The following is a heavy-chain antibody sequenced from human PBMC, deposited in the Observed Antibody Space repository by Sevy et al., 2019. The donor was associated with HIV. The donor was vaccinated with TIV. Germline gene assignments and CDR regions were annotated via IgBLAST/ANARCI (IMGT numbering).Heavy chain of an antibody. V-gene: IGHV1-2*06. Sequence: ASVKVSCKASGYTFTDYYMHWVRQAPGQGLEWMGRINPNSGGTNYAQKFQGRVTMTRDTSISTVYMELSRLTSDDSAVYYCARGVFMPAQGHLEYWGQGTLVTVSS. J-gene: IGHJ4*02. CDR2: INPNSGGT. CDR3: ARGVFMPAQGHLEY. CDR1: GYTFTDYY. D-gene: IGHD2-8*01.